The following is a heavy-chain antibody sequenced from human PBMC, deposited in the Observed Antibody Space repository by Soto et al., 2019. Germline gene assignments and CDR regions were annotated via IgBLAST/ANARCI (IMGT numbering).Heavy chain of an antibody. Sequence: QVQLVQSGAEVKKPGSSVKVSCKASGGTFSSYTISWVRQAPGQGLEWMGRIIPILGIANYAQKFQGRVTITADKSTRTAYMELSSLRSEDTAVYYCARDRLLSVLGDYDYYYYGMDVWGQGTTVTVSS. V-gene: IGHV1-69*08. D-gene: IGHD4-17*01. CDR2: IIPILGIA. CDR1: GGTFSSYT. CDR3: ARDRLLSVLGDYDYYYYGMDV. J-gene: IGHJ6*02.